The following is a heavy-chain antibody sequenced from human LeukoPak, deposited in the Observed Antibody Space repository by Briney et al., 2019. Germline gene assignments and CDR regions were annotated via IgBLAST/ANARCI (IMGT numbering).Heavy chain of an antibody. CDR2: TCYKSKWYN. J-gene: IGHJ5*02. CDR1: GDSVSSNSVA. CDR3: VRDLDWFDP. Sequence: SQTLSLTCAISGDSVSSNSVAWNWIRQSPSRGLEWLGRTCYKSKWYNNYAASVKSRITINPDTSKNQFSLQLNSVTPEDTAVYYCVRDLDWFDPWGQGTLVTVS. V-gene: IGHV6-1*01.